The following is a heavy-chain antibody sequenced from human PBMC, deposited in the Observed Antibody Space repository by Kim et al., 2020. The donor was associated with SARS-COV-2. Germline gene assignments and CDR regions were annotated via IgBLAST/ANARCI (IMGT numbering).Heavy chain of an antibody. CDR1: GYTFTSYG. V-gene: IGHV1-18*01. Sequence: ASVKVSCKASGYTFTSYGISWVRQAPGQGLEWMGWISAYNGNTNYAQKLQGRVTMTTDTSTSTAYMELRSLRSDDTAVYYCASPFRGVGANPYGMDVWGQGTTVTVSS. CDR2: ISAYNGNT. CDR3: ASPFRGVGANPYGMDV. D-gene: IGHD1-26*01. J-gene: IGHJ6*02.